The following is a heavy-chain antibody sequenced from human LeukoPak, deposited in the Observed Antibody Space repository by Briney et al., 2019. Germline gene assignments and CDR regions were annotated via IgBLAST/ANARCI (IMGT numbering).Heavy chain of an antibody. CDR3: ARGPTYYDFWSGYYFCYYYYGMDV. J-gene: IGHJ6*02. CDR1: GYIFSNFFSSYG. CDR2: ISPYNGKT. D-gene: IGHD3-3*01. V-gene: IGHV1-18*01. Sequence: ASVKVSCKASGYIFSNFFSSYGITWVRQAPGQGLEWMGWISPYNGKTKFAQKFQGIVTMTTETSTSTAYMELRRLRSDDTAVYYCARGPTYYDFWSGYYFCYYYYGMDVWGQGTTVTVSS.